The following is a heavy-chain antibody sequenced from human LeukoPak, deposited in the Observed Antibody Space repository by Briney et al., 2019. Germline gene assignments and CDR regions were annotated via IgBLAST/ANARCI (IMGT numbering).Heavy chain of an antibody. V-gene: IGHV3-21*01. Sequence: GGSLRLSCAASGFTFSSYSMIWVREAPGKGLEWVSSISISSSYIYYTDSMKGRFTISRDNAKNSLYLQMNSLRAEDTTMYYCARDIYCSSTSCYPPDAFDIWGQGTMVTVSS. CDR1: GFTFSSYS. J-gene: IGHJ3*02. CDR3: ARDIYCSSTSCYPPDAFDI. D-gene: IGHD2-2*01. CDR2: ISISSSYI.